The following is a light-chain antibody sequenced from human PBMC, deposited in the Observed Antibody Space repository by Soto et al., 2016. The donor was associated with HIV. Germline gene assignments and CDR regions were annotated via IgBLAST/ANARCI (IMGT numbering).Light chain of an antibody. CDR1: KLGDKY. CDR2: QDS. J-gene: IGLJ2*01. V-gene: IGLV3-1*01. CDR3: QAWDSSTVV. Sequence: SYELTQPPSVSVSPGQTASITCSGDKLGDKYACWYQQKPGQSPVVVIYQDSKRPSGIPERFSGSNSGNTATLTISGTQAMDEADYYCQAWDSSTVVFGRRDQADRP.